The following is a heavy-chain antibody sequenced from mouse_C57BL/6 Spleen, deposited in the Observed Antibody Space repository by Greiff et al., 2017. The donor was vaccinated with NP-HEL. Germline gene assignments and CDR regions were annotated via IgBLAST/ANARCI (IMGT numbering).Heavy chain of an antibody. Sequence: VQLQQSGAELVMPGASVKLSCKASGYTFTSYWMHWVKQRPGQGLEWIGEIDPSDSYTNYNQKFKGKSTLTVDKSSSTAYMQLSSLTSEDSAVYYCARAKAGTTFDYWGQGTTLTVSS. CDR3: ARAKAGTTFDY. CDR1: GYTFTSYW. V-gene: IGHV1-69*01. J-gene: IGHJ2*01. CDR2: IDPSDSYT. D-gene: IGHD4-1*01.